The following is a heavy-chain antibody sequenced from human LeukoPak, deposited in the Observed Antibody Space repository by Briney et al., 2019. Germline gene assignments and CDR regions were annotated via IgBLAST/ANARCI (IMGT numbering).Heavy chain of an antibody. J-gene: IGHJ4*02. V-gene: IGHV3-53*01. CDR2: IYSGGST. CDR3: ATGGAAGSSSGRPSGY. CDR1: GFTVSSNY. Sequence: GGSLRLSCAASGFTVSSNYMSWVRQAPGKGLEWVSVIYSGGSTYYADSVKGRFTISRDNSKNTLYLQMNSLRAEDTAVYYCATGGAAGSSSGRPSGYWGQGTLVTVSS. D-gene: IGHD6-13*01.